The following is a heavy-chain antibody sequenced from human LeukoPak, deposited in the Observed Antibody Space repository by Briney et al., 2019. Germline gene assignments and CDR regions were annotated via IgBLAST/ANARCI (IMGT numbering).Heavy chain of an antibody. CDR1: GFTFSNYS. J-gene: IGHJ6*03. D-gene: IGHD6-19*01. CDR3: ARAPLAVAGYFYYYMDV. V-gene: IGHV3-21*01. Sequence: GGSLRLSCAASGFTFSNYSMNWVRQAPGKGLEWVSSISTSSYISYANSVKGRFTISRDNAKTALYLQMNSLRAEDTAVYYCARAPLAVAGYFYYYMDVWGKGTTVTVSS. CDR2: ISTSSYI.